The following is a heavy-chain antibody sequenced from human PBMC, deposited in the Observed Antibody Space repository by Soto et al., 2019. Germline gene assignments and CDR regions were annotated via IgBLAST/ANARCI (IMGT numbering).Heavy chain of an antibody. D-gene: IGHD2-2*01. CDR2: IYPGDSDT. CDR1: RYSFTSYW. J-gene: IGHJ6*03. CDR3: ARHSYCSSTSRLLGRYYYYMDV. V-gene: IGHV5-51*01. Sequence: GESLKISCKGSRYSFTSYWIGWVRQMPGKGLEWMGIIYPGDSDTRYSPSFQGQVTISADKSISTAYLQWSSLKASDTAMYYCARHSYCSSTSRLLGRYYYYMDVWGKGTTVTVSS.